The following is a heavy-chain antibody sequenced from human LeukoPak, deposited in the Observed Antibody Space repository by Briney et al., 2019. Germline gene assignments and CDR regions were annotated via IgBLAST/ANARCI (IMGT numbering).Heavy chain of an antibody. CDR3: ARMVGRYNPTPFDY. CDR1: GGSFSGYY. V-gene: IGHV3-21*01. D-gene: IGHD1-1*01. Sequence: ETLSLTCAVYGGSFSGYYWNWVRQAPGKGLEWVSSISSSSSYIYYADSVKGRFTISRDNAKNSLYLQMNSLRAEDTAVYYCARMVGRYNPTPFDYWGQGTLVTVSS. CDR2: ISSSSSYI. J-gene: IGHJ4*02.